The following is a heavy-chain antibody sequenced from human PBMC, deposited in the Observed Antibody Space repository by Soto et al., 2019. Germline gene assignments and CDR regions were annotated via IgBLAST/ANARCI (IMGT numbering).Heavy chain of an antibody. V-gene: IGHV3-23*01. D-gene: IGHD3-16*02. CDR1: GFTFSSYA. CDR2: ISGSGGST. J-gene: IGHJ4*02. Sequence: GGSLRLSCAASGFTFSSYAMSWVRQAPGKGLEWVSAISGSGGSTYYADSVKGRLTISRDNSKNTLYLQMNSLRAEDTAVYYCAKANGRVYYDYIWGSYRRGNYFDYWGQGTLVTVSS. CDR3: AKANGRVYYDYIWGSYRRGNYFDY.